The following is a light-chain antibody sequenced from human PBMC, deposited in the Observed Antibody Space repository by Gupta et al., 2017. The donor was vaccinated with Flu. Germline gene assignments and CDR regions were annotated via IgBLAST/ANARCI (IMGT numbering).Light chain of an antibody. CDR2: GAS. CDR1: QSVKSSD. CDR3: QHQSNSPRT. J-gene: IGKJ1*01. V-gene: IGKV3-20*01. Sequence: GTLLLSPGERAARSCRARQSVKSSDLAWYQQKPGQAPRLLIYGASSRANGFPERFSGSGSGTEFTLNISRREPEDFAVYYCQHQSNSPRTFGQGTKVEIK.